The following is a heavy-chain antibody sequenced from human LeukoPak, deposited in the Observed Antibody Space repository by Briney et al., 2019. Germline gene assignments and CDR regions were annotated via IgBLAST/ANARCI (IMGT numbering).Heavy chain of an antibody. CDR1: GYTFTGYY. Sequence: ASVKVSCKTSGYTFTGYYMHWVRQAPGQGLEWMGWINPNSGGTNYAQKFQGRVTVTRDTSISTAYMELSRLRSDDTAVYYCARGGYYGLGNDFRFDPWGQGTLVTVSS. CDR2: INPNSGGT. V-gene: IGHV1-2*02. CDR3: ARGGYYGLGNDFRFDP. D-gene: IGHD3-10*01. J-gene: IGHJ5*02.